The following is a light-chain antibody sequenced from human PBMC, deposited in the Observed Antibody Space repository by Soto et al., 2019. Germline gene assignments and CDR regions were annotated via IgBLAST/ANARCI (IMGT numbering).Light chain of an antibody. CDR1: SGHSSYA. Sequence: QPVLTQSSSASASLGASVKLTCTLISGHSSYAIAWHQQQPEKGPRYLMKLNSDGSHSKGDGIPDRFSGSSSGAERYLTISSLQSEDEADYYCQTWGTGVVFGGGTKLTVL. CDR2: LNSDGSH. V-gene: IGLV4-69*01. J-gene: IGLJ2*01. CDR3: QTWGTGVV.